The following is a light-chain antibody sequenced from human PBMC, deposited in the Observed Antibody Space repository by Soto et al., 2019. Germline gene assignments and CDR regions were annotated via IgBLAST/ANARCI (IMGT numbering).Light chain of an antibody. CDR3: HQYGTSYT. Sequence: VLTQSPASLSLSPGERAALSCRASQSVSSSHLVWYQQKPGQAPRLLIYGASTRATGIPDRFSGSGSGTDFTLTISRLEPEDFALYYCHQYGTSYTFGHGTKLEI. V-gene: IGKV3-20*01. J-gene: IGKJ2*01. CDR1: QSVSSSH. CDR2: GAS.